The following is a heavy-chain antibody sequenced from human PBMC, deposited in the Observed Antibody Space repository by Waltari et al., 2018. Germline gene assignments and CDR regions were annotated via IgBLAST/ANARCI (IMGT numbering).Heavy chain of an antibody. Sequence: EVQLVESGGGLVQPGGSLRLSCAASGFTFSGYGTNWVRQAPGKGLEWVSYISHSSNTVHYADSVKGRFTISRDNAKNSLYLQMDSLRAEDTAVYYCARKFWSSGIFDSWGQGTLVTVSS. V-gene: IGHV3-48*04. CDR2: ISHSSNTV. J-gene: IGHJ4*02. CDR3: ARKFWSSGIFDS. D-gene: IGHD3-3*01. CDR1: GFTFSGYG.